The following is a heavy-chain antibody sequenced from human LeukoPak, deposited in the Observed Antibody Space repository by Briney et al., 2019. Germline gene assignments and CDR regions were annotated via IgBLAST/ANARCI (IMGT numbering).Heavy chain of an antibody. V-gene: IGHV3-66*01. Sequence: GGSLRLSCAASGLNVSSNYMSWVRQVPGKGLEWVSVIYIGGSSYYADSVKGRFTISRDNSKNTLYLQMNSLRAEDTAVYYCARNIPRKNYYDRGYYFDYWGQGTLVTVSS. J-gene: IGHJ4*02. D-gene: IGHD3-22*01. CDR1: GLNVSSNY. CDR3: ARNIPRKNYYDRGYYFDY. CDR2: IYIGGSS.